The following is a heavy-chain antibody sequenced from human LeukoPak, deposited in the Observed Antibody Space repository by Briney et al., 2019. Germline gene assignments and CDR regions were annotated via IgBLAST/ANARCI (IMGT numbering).Heavy chain of an antibody. CDR1: GFTFSNHA. CDR3: AKGDSGTYLTLFDS. J-gene: IGHJ4*02. V-gene: IGHV3-23*01. Sequence: PGESLRLSCAASGFTFSNHALSWLRQAPGKGLEWVSAISDSGGGTYYADSVKGRFTISRDNSKNTLYLQMNSLRVEDTAIFYCAKGDSGTYLTLFDSWGQGTLVTVSS. D-gene: IGHD1-26*01. CDR2: ISDSGGGT.